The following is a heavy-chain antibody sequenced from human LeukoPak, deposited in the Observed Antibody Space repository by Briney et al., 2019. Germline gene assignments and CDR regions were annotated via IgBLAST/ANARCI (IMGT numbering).Heavy chain of an antibody. J-gene: IGHJ4*02. D-gene: IGHD1-26*01. CDR1: EYSFATYW. Sequence: TTGESLKISCQGSEYSFATYWIAWLRQMPGKGLEWMGIIYPSDSDTRYSPSFQGQVTISADKSIKTAYLQWSSLKVSDTAMYYCARPLQGIVGATGFDYWGQGTLVTVSS. CDR3: ARPLQGIVGATGFDY. CDR2: IYPSDSDT. V-gene: IGHV5-51*01.